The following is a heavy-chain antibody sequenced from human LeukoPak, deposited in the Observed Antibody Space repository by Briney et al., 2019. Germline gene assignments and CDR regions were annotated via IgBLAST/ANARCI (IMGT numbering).Heavy chain of an antibody. J-gene: IGHJ4*02. CDR3: ARASYCSDGSCYSDY. CDR1: GYTFSSYS. Sequence: ASLKVSCKASGYTFSSYSISWVRQAPGQGPEWIGWISAYNGNTIYAQKVKGRVTMTTDTSTSTAYLELRSLKSDDTAVYYCARASYCSDGSCYSDYWGQGTLVTVSS. CDR2: ISAYNGNT. V-gene: IGHV1-18*01. D-gene: IGHD2-15*01.